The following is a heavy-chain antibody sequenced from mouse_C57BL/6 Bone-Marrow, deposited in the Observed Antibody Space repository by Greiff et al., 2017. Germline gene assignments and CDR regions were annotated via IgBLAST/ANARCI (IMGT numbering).Heavy chain of an antibody. V-gene: IGHV1-52*01. D-gene: IGHD3-3*01. J-gene: IGHJ2*01. CDR1: GYTFTSYW. CDR2: IDPSDSET. Sequence: QVQLQQPGAELVRPGSSVKLSCKASGYTFTSYWMHWVKQRPIQGLEWIGNIDPSDSETHYNQKFKDKATLTVDKSSSTAYMQLSSLTSEDSAVYYCAKRAGTKGYLDYWGQGTTLTVSS. CDR3: AKRAGTKGYLDY.